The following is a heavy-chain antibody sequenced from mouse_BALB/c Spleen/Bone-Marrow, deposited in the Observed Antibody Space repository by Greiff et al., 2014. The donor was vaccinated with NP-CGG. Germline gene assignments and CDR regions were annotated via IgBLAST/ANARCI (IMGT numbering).Heavy chain of an antibody. V-gene: IGHV14-3*02. Sequence: VPLKESGAELVKPGASVKLSCTASGFNIKDTYMHWVKQRPEQGLEWIGRIDSANGNTKYNPKFQGKATITADKPSNTAYLQLSRLTSEAAAVYYCARPDCFAYWGQGTPVTVSA. J-gene: IGHJ3*01. CDR2: IDSANGNT. CDR3: ARPDCFAY. CDR1: GFNIKDTY.